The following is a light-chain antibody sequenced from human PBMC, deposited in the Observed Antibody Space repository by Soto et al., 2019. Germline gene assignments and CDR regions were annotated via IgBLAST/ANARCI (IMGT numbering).Light chain of an antibody. J-gene: IGKJ3*01. CDR3: QQYNDWPPST. Sequence: EVVMTQSPATLSLSPGERATLSCRASQSVSSDLAWYQQKPGQAPRLLIYGASTRATDIPARFSGGGSGTEFTLTISNLQSEDFGIYYCQQYNDWPPSTFGGGTKVDIK. CDR2: GAS. V-gene: IGKV3-15*01. CDR1: QSVSSD.